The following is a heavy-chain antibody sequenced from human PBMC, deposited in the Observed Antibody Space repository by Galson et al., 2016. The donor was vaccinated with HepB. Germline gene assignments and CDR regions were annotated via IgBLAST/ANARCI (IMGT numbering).Heavy chain of an antibody. D-gene: IGHD4-23*01. J-gene: IGHJ2*01. Sequence: SETLSLTCTVSGGSISSYYWSWIRQPPGKGLEWIGYIYYSGSTNYNPSLKSRVTISVDTSKNQFSLKLSSMTAADTAVYYCARPFGGPPGGEHWYFDLWGRGTLVTVSS. CDR2: IYYSGST. CDR3: ARPFGGPPGGEHWYFDL. V-gene: IGHV4-59*01. CDR1: GGSISSYY.